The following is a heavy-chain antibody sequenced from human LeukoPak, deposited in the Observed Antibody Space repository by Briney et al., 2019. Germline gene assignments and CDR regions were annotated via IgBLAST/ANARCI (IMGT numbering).Heavy chain of an antibody. CDR2: IHYTGST. CDR1: GGSISSTNYH. V-gene: IGHV4-39*07. D-gene: IGHD6-19*01. J-gene: IGHJ5*02. Sequence: SETLSLTCIVSGGSISSTNYHWGWIRQPPGKGLEWIGSIHYTGSTYYNPSLKSRVTISVDTSKNQFSLKLSSVTAADTAVYYCARGISYSSGWYPVAYNWFDPWGQGTLVTVSS. CDR3: ARGISYSSGWYPVAYNWFDP.